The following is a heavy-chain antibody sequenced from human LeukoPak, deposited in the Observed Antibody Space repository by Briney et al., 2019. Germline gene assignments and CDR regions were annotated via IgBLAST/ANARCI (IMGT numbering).Heavy chain of an antibody. CDR1: GGSVSSGSYY. D-gene: IGHD2-2*01. CDR3: ARDQVVPAAMFVYYGMDV. CDR2: IYYSGST. J-gene: IGHJ6*04. Sequence: ASETLSLTCTVSGGSVSSGSYYWSWIRQPPGKGLEWIGYIYYSGSTNYNPSLKSPVTISVDTSKNQFSLKLSSVTAADTAVYYCARDQVVPAAMFVYYGMDVWGKGTTVTVSS. V-gene: IGHV4-61*01.